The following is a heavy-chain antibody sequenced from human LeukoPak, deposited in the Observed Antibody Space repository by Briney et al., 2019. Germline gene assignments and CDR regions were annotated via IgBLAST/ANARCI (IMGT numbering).Heavy chain of an antibody. V-gene: IGHV1-18*01. CDR2: ISAYNGNT. CDR1: GYTFTGYG. Sequence: ASVKVSCKASGYTFTGYGISWVRQAPGQGLEWMGWISAYNGNTNYAQKLQGRVTMTTDTSTSTAYMELRSLRSDDTAVYYCARVDGYCSSTSCYYYFDYWGQGTLVTVSS. CDR3: ARVDGYCSSTSCYYYFDY. J-gene: IGHJ4*02. D-gene: IGHD2-2*01.